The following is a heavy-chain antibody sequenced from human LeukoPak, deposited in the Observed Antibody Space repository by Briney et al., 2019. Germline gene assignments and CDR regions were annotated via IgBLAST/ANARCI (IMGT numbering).Heavy chain of an antibody. CDR3: ARQKYNWNDEGGAFDI. J-gene: IGHJ3*02. D-gene: IGHD1-20*01. CDR2: IYPGDSDT. Sequence: GESLKISCKGSGYSFTSYWIGWVRQMPGKGLEWMGIIYPGDSDTRYSPSLQGQVTISADKSISTAYLQWSSLKAPDTAMYYCARQKYNWNDEGGAFDIWGQGTMVTVSS. V-gene: IGHV5-51*01. CDR1: GYSFTSYW.